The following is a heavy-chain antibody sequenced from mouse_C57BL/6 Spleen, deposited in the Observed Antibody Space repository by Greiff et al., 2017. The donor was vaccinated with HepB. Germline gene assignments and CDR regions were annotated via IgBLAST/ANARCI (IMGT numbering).Heavy chain of an antibody. CDR3: ARSILYPAWFAY. CDR2: IEPEDGEI. Sequence: EVQLQQSGAELVKPGASVKLSCTASGFNIKDYYTHCVKQRTQQGLEWIGRIEPEDGEIKYAPKFQGKGTITADTTSNTAYLQLSSLTSEDTAVYYCARSILYPAWFAYWGQGTLLTVSA. J-gene: IGHJ3*01. CDR1: GFNIKDYY. V-gene: IGHV14-2*01. D-gene: IGHD2-12*01.